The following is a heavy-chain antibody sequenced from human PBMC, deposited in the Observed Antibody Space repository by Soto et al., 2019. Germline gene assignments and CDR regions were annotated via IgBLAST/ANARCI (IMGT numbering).Heavy chain of an antibody. CDR2: ITGGSDYI. D-gene: IGHD5-18*01. CDR1: GFSFTSYT. V-gene: IGHV3-21*01. Sequence: PVGSLRLSCAASGFSFTSYTMTWVRQAPGKGLEWLSSITGGSDYIYYADSVKGRFTISRDNAKSSLFLKMNSLRVEDTAVYYCAKERGYSYALDSWGQGTLVTSPQ. J-gene: IGHJ4*02. CDR3: AKERGYSYALDS.